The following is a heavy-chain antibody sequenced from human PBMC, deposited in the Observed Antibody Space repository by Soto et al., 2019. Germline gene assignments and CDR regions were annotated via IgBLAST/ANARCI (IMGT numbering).Heavy chain of an antibody. V-gene: IGHV1-3*01. D-gene: IGHD5-12*01. CDR3: ARAISGYVT. Sequence: ASVKVSCKASGITFSTYAIHWVRQAPGQRLEWMGWINAGNGDTRYSQKFQGRVTLTRDKSANTVYMDLSSLRSEDTALYYCARAISGYVTWGLG. CDR1: GITFSTYA. CDR2: INAGNGDT. J-gene: IGHJ5*02.